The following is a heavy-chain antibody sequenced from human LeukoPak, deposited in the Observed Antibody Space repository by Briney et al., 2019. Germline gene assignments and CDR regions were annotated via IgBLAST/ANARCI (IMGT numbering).Heavy chain of an antibody. D-gene: IGHD3-22*01. V-gene: IGHV3-23*01. J-gene: IGHJ4*02. CDR1: GFTFNTYA. Sequence: GGTLRPSCAASGFTFNTYAMTWGRQSPGAGLEWVSSITSSSDATFYADSVKDRFTIYRDNSKNMLYLQMSRLRAEDTAGYYCAKDRPNYHESNGHYYRPNGDYWGQGTLVTVSS. CDR3: AKDRPNYHESNGHYYRPNGDY. CDR2: ITSSSDAT.